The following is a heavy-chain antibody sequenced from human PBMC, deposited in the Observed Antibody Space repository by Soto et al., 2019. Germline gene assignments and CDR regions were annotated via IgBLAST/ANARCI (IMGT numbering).Heavy chain of an antibody. D-gene: IGHD3-9*01. Sequence: NPSETLSLTCAVYGGSFSGYYWSWIRQPPGKGLEWIGEINHSGSTNYNPSLKSRVTISVDTSKNQFSLKLSSVTAADTAVYYCARGQSLDYDILTGKFDYWGQGTLVTVSS. CDR2: INHSGST. V-gene: IGHV4-34*01. CDR3: ARGQSLDYDILTGKFDY. CDR1: GGSFSGYY. J-gene: IGHJ4*02.